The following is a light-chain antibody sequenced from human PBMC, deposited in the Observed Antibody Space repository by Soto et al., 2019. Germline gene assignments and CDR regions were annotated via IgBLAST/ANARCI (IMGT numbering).Light chain of an antibody. Sequence: EMVLIQSPATLSLSPGERATLSCRASQGASSSIAWYQQNPGQAPRLLIFDASNRATGIPVRFSGSGSGTDFTLTISTLEPEDFTVYYCQHHSDLPLTCGGGTRVEIK. J-gene: IGKJ4*01. CDR3: QHHSDLPLT. CDR2: DAS. V-gene: IGKV3D-11*01. CDR1: QGASSS.